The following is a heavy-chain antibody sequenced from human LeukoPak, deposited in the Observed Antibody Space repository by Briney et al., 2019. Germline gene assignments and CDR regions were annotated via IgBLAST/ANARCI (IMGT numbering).Heavy chain of an antibody. Sequence: GGSLRLSCAASGFTFSSYAMSWVRQAPGRGLEWVSAISGGGSSTYSADSVKGRFTISRENSRDTLYLQMNSLRAEDTAVYYCAAWEAGYWGQGTLVTVSS. J-gene: IGHJ4*02. CDR3: AAWEAGY. CDR1: GFTFSSYA. V-gene: IGHV3-23*01. D-gene: IGHD6-13*01. CDR2: ISGGGSST.